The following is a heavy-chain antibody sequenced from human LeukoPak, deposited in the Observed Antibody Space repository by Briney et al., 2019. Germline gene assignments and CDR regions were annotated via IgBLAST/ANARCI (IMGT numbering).Heavy chain of an antibody. V-gene: IGHV3-7*01. CDR3: ARDKAVGDSVLPY. D-gene: IGHD5/OR15-5a*01. J-gene: IGHJ4*02. Sequence: GGSLRLSCAVSGFSFSSYWMSWVRQAPGKGLEWVANIKEDGSAKNYVDSVKGRFTISRDNTRNSLFLQMNRLRAEETAVYYCARDKAVGDSVLPYWGQGTLVTVSS. CDR2: IKEDGSAK. CDR1: GFSFSSYW.